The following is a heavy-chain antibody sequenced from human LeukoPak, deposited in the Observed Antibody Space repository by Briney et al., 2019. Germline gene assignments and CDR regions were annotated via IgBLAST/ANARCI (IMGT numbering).Heavy chain of an antibody. CDR3: AKVGYGDLDH. D-gene: IGHD4-17*01. Sequence: GGSLRLSCAASGFMFSSYAMTWVRQAPGKGLEWVSSISGSGEFTDYADSVKGRFTISRDNPENTVYLQMNSLRVDDTATYFCAKVGYGDLDHWGQGVPVPVSS. V-gene: IGHV3-23*01. CDR1: GFMFSSYA. J-gene: IGHJ4*02. CDR2: ISGSGEFT.